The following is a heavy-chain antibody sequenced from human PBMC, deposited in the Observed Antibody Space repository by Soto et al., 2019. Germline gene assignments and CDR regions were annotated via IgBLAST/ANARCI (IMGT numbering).Heavy chain of an antibody. J-gene: IGHJ4*02. Sequence: GASVKVSCKASGGTFSSYAISWVRQAPGQGLEWMGGIIPIFGTANYAQKFQGRVTITADESTSTAYMELSSLRSEDTAVYYCARDQRGYDSSGYYSRYYFDYWGQGTLVTVSS. CDR3: ARDQRGYDSSGYYSRYYFDY. D-gene: IGHD3-22*01. V-gene: IGHV1-69*13. CDR2: IIPIFGTA. CDR1: GGTFSSYA.